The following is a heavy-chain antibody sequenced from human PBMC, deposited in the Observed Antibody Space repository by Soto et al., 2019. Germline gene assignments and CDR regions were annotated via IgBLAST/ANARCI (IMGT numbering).Heavy chain of an antibody. J-gene: IGHJ4*02. Sequence: QVQLQESGPGLVKPSQTLSLTCTVSGGSISSGGYYWSWIRQHPGKGLEWIGYIYYSGSTYYNPSLERRVTISVDTSKKQFSRKLSSVTAADTAVYYCARDEGGTTAIGGWGQGTLVTVSS. CDR1: GGSISSGGYY. CDR3: ARDEGGTTAIGG. V-gene: IGHV4-31*03. CDR2: IYYSGST. D-gene: IGHD1-26*01.